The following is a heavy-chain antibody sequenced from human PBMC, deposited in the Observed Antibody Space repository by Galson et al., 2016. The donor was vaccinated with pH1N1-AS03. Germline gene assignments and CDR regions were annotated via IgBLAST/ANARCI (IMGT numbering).Heavy chain of an antibody. CDR2: IWYDGSSQ. J-gene: IGHJ4*02. D-gene: IGHD3-22*01. CDR3: VVWHSSAVRWGFDY. Sequence: SLRLSCAASGFPFSNSGMHWVRQAPGKGLEWVALIWYDGSSQYYTDSVKGRFTISIDNSENTLYLQMNSLRPEDTAVYYCVVWHSSAVRWGFDYWGQGTLVTVSS. V-gene: IGHV3-33*01. CDR1: GFPFSNSG.